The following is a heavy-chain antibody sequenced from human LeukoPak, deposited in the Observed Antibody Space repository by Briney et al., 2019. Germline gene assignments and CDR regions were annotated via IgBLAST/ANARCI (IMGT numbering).Heavy chain of an antibody. J-gene: IGHJ6*03. V-gene: IGHV4-34*01. Sequence: SETLSLTCAVYGGSFSGYYWSWIRQPPGKGLEWIGEINHSGSTNYNPSLKSRVTISVDTSKNQFSLKLSSVTAADTAVYYCARQTVYGSGSYLVTYYYYYMDVWGKGTTVTVSS. CDR2: INHSGST. CDR1: GGSFSGYY. CDR3: ARQTVYGSGSYLVTYYYYYMDV. D-gene: IGHD3-10*01.